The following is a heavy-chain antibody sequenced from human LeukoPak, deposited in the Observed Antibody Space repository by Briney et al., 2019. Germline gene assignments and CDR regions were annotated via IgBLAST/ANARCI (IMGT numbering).Heavy chain of an antibody. CDR3: ARDLATVTTYGPFDY. V-gene: IGHV3-7*01. D-gene: IGHD4-17*01. J-gene: IGHJ4*02. Sequence: GGSLRLSCAASGSTFSSYWMSWVRQAPGKGLEGVANIKQDGSEKYYVDSVKGRFTISRDNAKNSLYLQMNSLRAEDTAVYYCARDLATVTTYGPFDYWGQGTLVTVSS. CDR2: IKQDGSEK. CDR1: GSTFSSYW.